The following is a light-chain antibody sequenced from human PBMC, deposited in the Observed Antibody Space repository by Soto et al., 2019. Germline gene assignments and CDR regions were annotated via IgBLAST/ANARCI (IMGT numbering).Light chain of an antibody. J-gene: IGKJ5*01. V-gene: IGKV1-39*01. CDR3: QQDYSTLAT. CDR1: ESISRH. CDR2: AAS. Sequence: IHMSQTPSSLSASVGDRVTITCRAAESISRHLNWYQQKPGRAPDLLIYAASTLQNGVPSRFTGSGSGTEFTLTITGLQLEDFATYYCQQDYSTLATFGQGRLL.